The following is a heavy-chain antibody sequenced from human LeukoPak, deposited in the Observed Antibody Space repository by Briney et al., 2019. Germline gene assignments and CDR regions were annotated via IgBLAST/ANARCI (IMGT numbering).Heavy chain of an antibody. CDR3: ARDRDYSGSGSPDS. Sequence: GGSLRLSCAASGFTMSNNYMSWVRQAPGKGPEWVSVIYDGGITYYTDSVKGRFTISRDDSKNTLHLQMNSLRVVDTAVYYCARDRDYSGSGSPDSWGQGTLVTVSS. CDR2: IYDGGIT. CDR1: GFTMSNNY. J-gene: IGHJ4*02. V-gene: IGHV3-66*01. D-gene: IGHD3-10*01.